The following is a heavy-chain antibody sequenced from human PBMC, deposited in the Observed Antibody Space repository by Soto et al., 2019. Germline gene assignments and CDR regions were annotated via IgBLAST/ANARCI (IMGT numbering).Heavy chain of an antibody. CDR3: ARARVSTPRLEDPFDI. CDR2: IYPGDSDA. CDR1: GYSFSTRW. Sequence: GESLKTSCKGSGYSFSTRWLAWVRQMPGKGLEYMGIIYPGDSDARYSPSFQGQVTLSADKSISTAYLQWTSLKASDTAIYFCARARVSTPRLEDPFDIWGQGTMITVSS. D-gene: IGHD5-12*01. V-gene: IGHV5-51*01. J-gene: IGHJ3*02.